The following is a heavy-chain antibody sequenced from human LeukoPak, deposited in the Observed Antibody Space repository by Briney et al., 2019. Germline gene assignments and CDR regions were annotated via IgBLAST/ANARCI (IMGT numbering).Heavy chain of an antibody. J-gene: IGHJ3*02. CDR2: ISSSSSYI. D-gene: IGHD6-19*01. CDR1: GFTFSSYA. CDR3: ARGRVGQWLVDAFDI. V-gene: IGHV3-21*01. Sequence: GGSLRLSCAASGFTFSSYAMHWVRQAPGKGLEWVSSISSSSSYIYYADSVKGRFTISRNNAKNSLNLQVNSLRAEDTAVYYCARGRVGQWLVDAFDIWGQGTMVTVSS.